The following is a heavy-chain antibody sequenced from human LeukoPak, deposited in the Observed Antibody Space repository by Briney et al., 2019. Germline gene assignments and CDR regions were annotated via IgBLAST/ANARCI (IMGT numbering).Heavy chain of an antibody. J-gene: IGHJ3*02. Sequence: GGSLRLSCAASEFTFTSNELNWVRQAPGKGLEWVSYISSSGNTISYADSVKGRFTISRDNAKNSLYLQVISLRAEDTAVYYCARGPSIAARYDAFDIWAQGTMVTVSS. V-gene: IGHV3-48*03. D-gene: IGHD6-6*01. CDR3: ARGPSIAARYDAFDI. CDR2: ISSSGNTI. CDR1: EFTFTSNE.